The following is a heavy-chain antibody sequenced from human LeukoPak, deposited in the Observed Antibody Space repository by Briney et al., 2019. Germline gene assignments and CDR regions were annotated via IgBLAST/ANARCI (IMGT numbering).Heavy chain of an antibody. Sequence: PSETLSLTCTVSGGSISSYYWSWIRQPPGKGLEWIGYIDYSGSTNYNPSLKSRVTISVDTSKNHFSLKLSSVTAADTAVYYCARERGDFRFVDIWGQGKMVTVSS. CDR2: IDYSGST. CDR1: GGSISSYY. CDR3: ARERGDFRFVDI. V-gene: IGHV4-59*01. J-gene: IGHJ3*02. D-gene: IGHD3-16*01.